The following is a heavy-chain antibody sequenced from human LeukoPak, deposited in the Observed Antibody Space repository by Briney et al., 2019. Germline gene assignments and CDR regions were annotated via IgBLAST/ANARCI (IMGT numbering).Heavy chain of an antibody. CDR3: ARGYYDSSGYYEAY. CDR1: GASISSSSYY. Sequence: SETLSLTCSVSGASISSSSYYWSWIRQPPGKGLEWIGYIYYSGSTNYNPSLKSRVTISVDTSKNQFSLKLSSVTAADTAVYYCARGYYDSSGYYEAYWGQGTLVTVSS. D-gene: IGHD3-22*01. V-gene: IGHV4-61*01. J-gene: IGHJ4*02. CDR2: IYYSGST.